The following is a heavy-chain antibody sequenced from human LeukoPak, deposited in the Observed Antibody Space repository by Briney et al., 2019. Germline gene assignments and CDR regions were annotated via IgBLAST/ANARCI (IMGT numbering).Heavy chain of an antibody. CDR2: ISSSSSYI. J-gene: IGHJ4*02. CDR3: ARAVGAAHGGFDY. D-gene: IGHD1-26*01. Sequence: GGSLRLSCAASGFTFSSYSMNWVRQAPGKGLEWVSSISSSSSYIYYADSVKGRFTISRDNAKNSLYLQMNSLRAEDTAVYYCARAVGAAHGGFDYWGQGTLVTVSS. V-gene: IGHV3-21*01. CDR1: GFTFSSYS.